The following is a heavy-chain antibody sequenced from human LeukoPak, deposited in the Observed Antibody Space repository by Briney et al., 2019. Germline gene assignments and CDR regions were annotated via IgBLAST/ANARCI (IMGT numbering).Heavy chain of an antibody. D-gene: IGHD1/OR15-1a*01. CDR2: MNPNSGNT. CDR3: ARGTYGNKDY. J-gene: IGHJ4*02. CDR1: GYTFISYG. Sequence: ASVTVSCTPSGYTFISYGISWVRQATGQGLEWMGWMNPNSGNTGYAQKFQGRVTMTRNTSISTAYMELSSLRSEDTAVYYCARGTYGNKDYWGQGTLVTVSS. V-gene: IGHV1-8*02.